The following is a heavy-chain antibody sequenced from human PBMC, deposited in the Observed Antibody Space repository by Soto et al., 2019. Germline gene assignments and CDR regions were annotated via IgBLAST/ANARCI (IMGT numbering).Heavy chain of an antibody. CDR2: INPSGGST. CDR1: GYTFTSYY. D-gene: IGHD6-13*01. V-gene: IGHV1-46*01. J-gene: IGHJ6*02. CDR3: ARAIRLASAPRDYYYYGMDC. Sequence: ASVKVSCKASGYTFTSYYMHWVRQAPGQGLEWMGIINPSGGSTSYAQKFQGRVTMTRDTSTSTVYMELSSLRSEDTAVYYCARAIRLASAPRDYYYYGMDCWGQGTTVPVSS.